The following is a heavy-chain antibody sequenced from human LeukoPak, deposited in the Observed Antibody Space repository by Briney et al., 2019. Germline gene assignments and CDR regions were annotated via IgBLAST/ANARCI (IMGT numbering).Heavy chain of an antibody. D-gene: IGHD1-14*01. Sequence: GGSLRLSCAASGFSFSSSGINWVRQAPGKGLEWVSSIGSTGTDRYYADSVKGRFTISRDNAKNSLYLQMNSLRAEDTTVYYCAAETIGRHYDYWGQGTLLTVSS. J-gene: IGHJ4*02. CDR1: GFSFSSSG. V-gene: IGHV3-21*01. CDR3: AAETIGRHYDY. CDR2: IGSTGTDR.